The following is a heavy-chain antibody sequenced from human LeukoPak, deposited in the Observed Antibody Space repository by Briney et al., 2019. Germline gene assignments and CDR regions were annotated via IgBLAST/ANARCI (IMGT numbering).Heavy chain of an antibody. Sequence: SVKVSCKASGYTFTSYDINWVRQAPGQGLEWMGRIIPILGIANYAQKFQGRVTITADKSTSTAYMELSSLRSEDTAVYYCARTRYCSSTSCYYYYYGMDVWGQGTTVTVSS. V-gene: IGHV1-69*04. CDR2: IIPILGIA. CDR1: GYTFTSYD. CDR3: ARTRYCSSTSCYYYYYGMDV. J-gene: IGHJ6*02. D-gene: IGHD2-2*01.